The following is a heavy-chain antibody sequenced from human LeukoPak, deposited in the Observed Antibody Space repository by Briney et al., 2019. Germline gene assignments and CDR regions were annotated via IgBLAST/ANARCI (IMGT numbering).Heavy chain of an antibody. V-gene: IGHV3-23*01. D-gene: IGHD3-9*01. CDR3: AKVGLRYFGAYYMDV. CDR2: IIPSGHTT. Sequence: GGSLRLACVASGFTFSSHGRNWVRQAPGKGLEWVSGIIPSGHTTYYADSVRGRFTISRDNSRNTVYLQMNSLRAEDTAVYYCAKVGLRYFGAYYMDVWGKGTTVTVSS. J-gene: IGHJ6*03. CDR1: GFTFSSHG.